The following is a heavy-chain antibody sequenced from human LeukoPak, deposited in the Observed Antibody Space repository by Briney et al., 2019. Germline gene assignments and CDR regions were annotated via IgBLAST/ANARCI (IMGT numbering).Heavy chain of an antibody. V-gene: IGHV3-74*01. CDR2: INHDGSLR. Sequence: GGSLRLSCAASGFALTDYGMHWVRQAPGKGLVWVSHINHDGSLRNYADSVQGRFTVSRDIAKNTLYLHMNSLGADDTATYYCARDVFSLGDSWGQGTLVTVSS. CDR3: ARDVFSLGDS. D-gene: IGHD5/OR15-5a*01. J-gene: IGHJ4*02. CDR1: GFALTDYG.